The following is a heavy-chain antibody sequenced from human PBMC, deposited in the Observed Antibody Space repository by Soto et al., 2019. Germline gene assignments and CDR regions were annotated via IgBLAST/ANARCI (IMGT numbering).Heavy chain of an antibody. CDR3: ARAVATTDSL. CDR2: IIPILGIA. Sequence: SVKISCKASGGTFSSYTISWVRQAPGQGLEWMGRIIPILGIANYAQKFQGRVTITADKSTSTAYMELSSLRSEDMAVYYCARAVATTDSLWGQGTLVTVSS. CDR1: GGTFSSYT. V-gene: IGHV1-69*02. D-gene: IGHD1-1*01. J-gene: IGHJ1*01.